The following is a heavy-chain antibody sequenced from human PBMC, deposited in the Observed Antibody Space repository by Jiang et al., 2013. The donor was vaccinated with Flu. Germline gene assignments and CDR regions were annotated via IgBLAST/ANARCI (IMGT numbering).Heavy chain of an antibody. CDR2: IYYSGGT. V-gene: IGHV4-39*01. CDR1: GSISSSSQY. J-gene: IGHJ3*02. D-gene: IGHD3-22*01. Sequence: GSISSSSQYWGWIRQSPGKGLEWIGSIYYSGGTYYNPSLKSRVNISVDTSKNQFSLKLSSVTAADTAVYYCARPSYYYDSSDRGAFDIWGQGTMVTVSS. CDR3: ARPSYYYDSSDRGAFDI.